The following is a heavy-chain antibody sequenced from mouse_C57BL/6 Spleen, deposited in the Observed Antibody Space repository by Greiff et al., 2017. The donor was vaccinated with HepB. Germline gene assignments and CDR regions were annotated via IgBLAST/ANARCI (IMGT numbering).Heavy chain of an antibody. D-gene: IGHD3-3*01. J-gene: IGHJ2*01. Sequence: DVHLVESGEGLVKPGGSLKLSCAASGFTFSSYAMSWVRQTPEKRLEWVAYISSGGDYIYYADTVKGRFTISRDNARNTLYLQMSSLKSEDTAMYYCTRGGQPHYFDYWGQGTTLTVSS. CDR3: TRGGQPHYFDY. CDR1: GFTFSSYA. V-gene: IGHV5-9-1*02. CDR2: ISSGGDYI.